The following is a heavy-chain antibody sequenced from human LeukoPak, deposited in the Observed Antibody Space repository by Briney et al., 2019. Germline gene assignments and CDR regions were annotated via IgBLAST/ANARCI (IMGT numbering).Heavy chain of an antibody. Sequence: PGGSLRLSCTVSGFIFSSYAMSWVRQAPGKGLQWVSAISGSGDNTYYADSVKGRFTISKDNSKNTLYLQMNSLRAEDTAVYYCAREDYYDSSGYPDYWGQGTLVTVSS. CDR1: GFIFSSYA. CDR2: ISGSGDNT. J-gene: IGHJ4*02. CDR3: AREDYYDSSGYPDY. D-gene: IGHD3-22*01. V-gene: IGHV3-23*01.